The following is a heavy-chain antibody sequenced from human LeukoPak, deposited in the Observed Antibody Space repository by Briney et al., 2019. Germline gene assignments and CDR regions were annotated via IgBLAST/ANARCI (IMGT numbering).Heavy chain of an antibody. CDR1: GGSFSGYY. Sequence: SETLSLTCAVYGGSFSGYYWSWIRQPPGKGLEWIGEINHSGSTNYNPSLKSRVTISVDTSKNQFSLKLSSVTAADTAVYYCAIGGYSSSWDYFDYWGQGTLVTVSS. J-gene: IGHJ4*02. V-gene: IGHV4-34*01. CDR2: INHSGST. CDR3: AIGGYSSSWDYFDY. D-gene: IGHD6-13*01.